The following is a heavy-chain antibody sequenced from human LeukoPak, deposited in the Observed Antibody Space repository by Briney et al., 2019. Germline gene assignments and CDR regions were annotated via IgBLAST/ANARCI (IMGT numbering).Heavy chain of an antibody. J-gene: IGHJ6*02. V-gene: IGHV3-66*01. D-gene: IGHD2/OR15-2a*01. CDR1: GFSISSCY. CDR3: ARDRSTSYYYYGIDY. CDR2: TYSGGTT. Sequence: GGSVRLSCAASGFSISSCYMSWLGQAPGKGLEWVSVTYSGGTTYYADAVKGRFTVSRDTSKNTLYLQMNSLRAEDTSVYYCARDRSTSYYYYGIDYWGQGTPVTVSS.